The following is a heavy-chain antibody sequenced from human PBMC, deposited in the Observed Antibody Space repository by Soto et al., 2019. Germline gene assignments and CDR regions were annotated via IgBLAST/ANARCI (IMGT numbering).Heavy chain of an antibody. D-gene: IGHD1-26*01. CDR3: ARGGSDYDDVIHGAFDI. V-gene: IGHV1-18*01. J-gene: IGHJ3*02. CDR2: ISPYNGNT. CDR1: GYTFTTYG. Sequence: QVQLVQSGAEVRKPGASVKVSCKASGYTFTTYGISWVRQAPGQGLEWMGWISPYNGNTNYAQKLQGRVTMTTDTSTSTAYMELRSLRSDDTAVDYCARGGSDYDDVIHGAFDIWGQGTMVTVSS.